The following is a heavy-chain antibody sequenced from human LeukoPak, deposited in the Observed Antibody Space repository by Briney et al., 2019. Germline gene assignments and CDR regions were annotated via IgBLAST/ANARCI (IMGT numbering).Heavy chain of an antibody. Sequence: SVKVSCKASGGTFSSYAISWVRQAPGQGLERLGGIIPIFGTANYAQKFQGRVTITADESTSTAYMELSSLRSEDTAVYYCARVLYCSSTSCYKWGGYMDVWGKGTTVTVSS. D-gene: IGHD2-2*02. CDR3: ARVLYCSSTSCYKWGGYMDV. CDR2: IIPIFGTA. CDR1: GGTFSSYA. V-gene: IGHV1-69*01. J-gene: IGHJ6*03.